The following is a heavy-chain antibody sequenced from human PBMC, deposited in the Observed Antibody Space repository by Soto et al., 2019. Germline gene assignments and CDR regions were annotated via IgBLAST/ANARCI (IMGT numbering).Heavy chain of an antibody. CDR1: GFSLSTSGVG. Sequence: QITLKESGPTLVKPTQPLTLTCTFSGFSLSTSGVGVGWFRQPPGKAREWLALIHWDYDKRYSPSLKSRLTLTKHTSNNRVVLTMTTLDTVHTATYYYAHRRRGSYFNYWAQGPLVTVSS. V-gene: IGHV2-5*02. CDR2: IHWDYDK. CDR3: AHRRRGSYFNY. J-gene: IGHJ4*02. D-gene: IGHD3-16*01.